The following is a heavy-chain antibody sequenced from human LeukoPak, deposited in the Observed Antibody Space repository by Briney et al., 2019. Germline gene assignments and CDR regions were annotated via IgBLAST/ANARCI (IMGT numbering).Heavy chain of an antibody. CDR1: GFSFSSYA. Sequence: GGSLRLSCAASGFSFSSYAMHWVRQAPGKGLEWVAVISYDVSNKYYADSVKGRFTISRDNSKNTLYLQMNSLRAEDTAVYYCARAVADGYFDYWGQGTLVTVSS. D-gene: IGHD6-19*01. J-gene: IGHJ4*02. CDR3: ARAVADGYFDY. V-gene: IGHV3-30-3*01. CDR2: ISYDVSNK.